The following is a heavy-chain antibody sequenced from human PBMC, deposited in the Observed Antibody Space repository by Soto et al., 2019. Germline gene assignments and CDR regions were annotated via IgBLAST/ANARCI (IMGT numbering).Heavy chain of an antibody. CDR1: GFTFSDYY. CDR2: VGGSGSSI. Sequence: GGSLRLSCAASGFTFSDYYMSWIRQAPEKGLEWISYVGGSGSSIYYADSVKGRFTISRDDARNSLYLQMNSLRAEDTAVYYCARVRAGRLLVDYWGQGTLVTVSS. V-gene: IGHV3-11*01. D-gene: IGHD6-6*01. J-gene: IGHJ4*02. CDR3: ARVRAGRLLVDY.